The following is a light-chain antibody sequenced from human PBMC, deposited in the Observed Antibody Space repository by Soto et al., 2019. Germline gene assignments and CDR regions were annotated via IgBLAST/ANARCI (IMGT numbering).Light chain of an antibody. Sequence: DVVMTQSPLSLPVTLGQPASISCRSSQSLVYSDGIAYLNWFHQRPGQSPRRLIYRASNRDSGVPDRFSGGGSGTDFTLKISRGGAEDVGVYYCMQGTPWPPTFGPGPKVEIK. CDR1: QSLVYSDGIAY. CDR2: RAS. V-gene: IGKV2-30*01. J-gene: IGKJ1*01. CDR3: MQGTPWPPT.